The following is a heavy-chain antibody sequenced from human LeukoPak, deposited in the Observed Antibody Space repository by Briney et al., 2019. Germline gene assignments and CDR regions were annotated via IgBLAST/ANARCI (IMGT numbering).Heavy chain of an antibody. V-gene: IGHV4-34*01. CDR1: GGSFSGYY. CDR3: ARLTSNWYFDY. CDR2: INHSGST. Sequence: SETLSLTCAVYGGSFSGYYWSWIRQPPGKGLEWIGEINHSGSTNYNPSLKSRVTISVDTSKNQFSLNLSSVTAADTAVYYCARLTSNWYFDYWGQGTLVTVSS. D-gene: IGHD1-1*01. J-gene: IGHJ4*02.